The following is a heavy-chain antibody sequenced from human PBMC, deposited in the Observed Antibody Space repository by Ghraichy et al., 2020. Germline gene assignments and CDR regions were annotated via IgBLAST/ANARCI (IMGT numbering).Heavy chain of an antibody. CDR3: ARAPSGGGWPPFDY. Sequence: GESLNISCTASGFSFSSYTMFWVRQAPGKGLDWVASISYDEINKYYADSVMGRFSISRDNSKKTLYLQMNSLRTDDTAVYFCARAPSGGGWPPFDYWGQGALVTVSS. CDR1: GFSFSSYT. CDR2: ISYDEINK. J-gene: IGHJ4*02. V-gene: IGHV3-30*04. D-gene: IGHD2-15*01.